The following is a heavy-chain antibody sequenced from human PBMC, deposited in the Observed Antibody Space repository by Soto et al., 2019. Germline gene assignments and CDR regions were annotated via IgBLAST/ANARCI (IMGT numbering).Heavy chain of an antibody. Sequence: EVQLVESGGGLVQPGGSLRLSCAASGFTFSTYSMNWVRQAPGKGREWVSYISSSGRTIYYAVSGKGRFTISRDNGKNSLYLQMNSLRDDDTAVYYCARGEGTNDYGGQGTLVTVSS. CDR1: GFTFSTYS. CDR3: ARGEGTNDY. D-gene: IGHD3-16*01. CDR2: ISSSGRTI. V-gene: IGHV3-48*02. J-gene: IGHJ4*02.